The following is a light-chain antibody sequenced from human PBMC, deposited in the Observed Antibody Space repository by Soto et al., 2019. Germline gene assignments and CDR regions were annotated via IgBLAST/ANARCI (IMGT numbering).Light chain of an antibody. CDR1: QSISSY. Sequence: DIQVTQSPSSLSASVGDRVTITCRASQSISSYLNWYQQKPGKAPKLLRYDASSFQSGVPSRFSGTKSGTNLTLTIISLQPEDFATYYCQQSYITPPITFGQGTRLEIK. CDR3: QQSYITPPIT. V-gene: IGKV1-39*01. CDR2: DAS. J-gene: IGKJ5*01.